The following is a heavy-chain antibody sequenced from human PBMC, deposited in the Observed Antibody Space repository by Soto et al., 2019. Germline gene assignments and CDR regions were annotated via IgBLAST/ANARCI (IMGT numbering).Heavy chain of an antibody. J-gene: IGHJ4*02. D-gene: IGHD2-2*01. V-gene: IGHV3-21*01. Sequence: AAQSLSCSASGFTYSSYSMNWVRQAPGKGLEWVSSISSSSSYIYYADSVKGRFTISRDNAKNSLYLQMNSLRAEDTAVYYCARGPTYCSSTSCYFDYWGQGTLVTVS. CDR1: GFTYSSYS. CDR3: ARGPTYCSSTSCYFDY. CDR2: ISSSSSYI.